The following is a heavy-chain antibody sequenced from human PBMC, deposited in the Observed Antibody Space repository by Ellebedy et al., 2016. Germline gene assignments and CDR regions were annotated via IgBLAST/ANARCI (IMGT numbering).Heavy chain of an antibody. Sequence: SETLSLTXAVYGGSFSDYYWSWIRQPPGKGLEWIGEINHSGSTNYNPSLKSRVTISVDTSKNQFSLKLSSVTAADTAVYYCARGQPRYCSSTSCSHRFDYWGQGTLVTVSS. V-gene: IGHV4-34*01. D-gene: IGHD2-2*01. CDR1: GGSFSDYY. CDR2: INHSGST. J-gene: IGHJ4*02. CDR3: ARGQPRYCSSTSCSHRFDY.